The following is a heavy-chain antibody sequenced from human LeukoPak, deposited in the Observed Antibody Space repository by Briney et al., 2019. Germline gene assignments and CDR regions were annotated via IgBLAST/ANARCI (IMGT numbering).Heavy chain of an antibody. J-gene: IGHJ4*02. CDR1: GYSFTSYW. D-gene: IGHD6-19*01. V-gene: IGHV5-10-1*01. CDR3: ARLHSSGRFDY. CDR2: IDPSDSYT. Sequence: GESLKISCKGSGYSFTSYWIRWVRQMPGKGLEWMARIDPSDSYTNYSPSFQGHVTISVDKSITTAYLQWSNLKASDTAMYYCARLHSSGRFDYWGQGTLVTVSS.